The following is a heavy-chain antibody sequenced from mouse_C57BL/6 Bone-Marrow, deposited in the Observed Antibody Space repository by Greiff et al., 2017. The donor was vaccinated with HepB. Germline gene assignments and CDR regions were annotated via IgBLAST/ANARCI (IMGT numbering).Heavy chain of an antibody. CDR3: ARRYYYAMDY. CDR2: IYPRSGNT. J-gene: IGHJ4*01. V-gene: IGHV1-81*01. CDR1: GYTFTSYG. Sequence: VQLKESGAELARPGASVKLSCKASGYTFTSYGISWVKQRTGQGLEWIGEIYPRSGNTYYNEKFKGKATLTADKSSSTAYMELRSLTSEDSAVYFCARRYYYAMDYWGQGTSVTVSS.